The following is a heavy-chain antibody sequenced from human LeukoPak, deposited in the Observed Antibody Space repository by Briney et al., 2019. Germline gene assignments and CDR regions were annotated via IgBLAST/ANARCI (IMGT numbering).Heavy chain of an antibody. CDR2: ISGSGGST. CDR3: AKDIGRGYCSSTSCRAFDP. CDR1: GFTFSSYA. V-gene: IGHV3-23*01. J-gene: IGHJ5*02. D-gene: IGHD2-2*01. Sequence: GGSLRLSCAASGFTFSSYAKSWVRQAPGKELEWVSAISGSGGSTYYADSVKGRFTISRDNSKNTLYLQMNSLRAEDTAVYYCAKDIGRGYCSSTSCRAFDPWGQGTLVTVSS.